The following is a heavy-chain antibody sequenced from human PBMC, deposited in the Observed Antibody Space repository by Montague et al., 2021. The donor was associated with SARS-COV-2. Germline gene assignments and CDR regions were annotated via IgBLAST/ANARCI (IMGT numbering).Heavy chain of an antibody. J-gene: IGHJ5*02. CDR2: IYNSGTT. Sequence: SETLSLTCTVSGDSISSYYWNWIRQPPGKGLEWIGYIYNSGTTNYNPSVKSRVTISVDTSKNQFSLKLNSVTAADTAVYYCARGGGYCRGGSCFYWFHPWGQGTLVTVSS. CDR1: GDSISSYY. CDR3: ARGGGYCRGGSCFYWFHP. D-gene: IGHD2-15*01. V-gene: IGHV4-59*01.